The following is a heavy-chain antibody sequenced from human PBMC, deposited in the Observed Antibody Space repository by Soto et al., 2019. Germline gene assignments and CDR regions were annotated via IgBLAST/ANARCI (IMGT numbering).Heavy chain of an antibody. CDR1: GYTFTGYY. V-gene: IGHV3-33*01. J-gene: IGHJ4*02. CDR3: ARWGDNKFFDY. CDR2: IWYDGTNK. D-gene: IGHD3-10*01. Sequence: QVQLVQSGAEVKKPGASVKVSCKASGYTFTGYYMHWVRQAPGKGLEWVAVIWYDGTNKYYADSVKGRFTISRDNSRNTVSLQINSLRVEDTAVYYCARWGDNKFFDYWGQGTLVSVAS.